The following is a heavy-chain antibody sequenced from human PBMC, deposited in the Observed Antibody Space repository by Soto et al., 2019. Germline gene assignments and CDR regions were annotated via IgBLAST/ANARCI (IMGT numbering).Heavy chain of an antibody. D-gene: IGHD3-10*01. V-gene: IGHV1-69*19. CDR2: ISPMFGAA. CDR3: AREVQVHTPAFVY. Sequence: QVQLVRSGAEMKKPGSSVKVSCQSSGGTFNTYAMNWVRQAPGQGPEWMGDISPMFGAANYAPKFQGRVTINADESTGTSYMQLSSLTSEDTALYFCAREVQVHTPAFVYWGQGTLVTVSS. J-gene: IGHJ4*02. CDR1: GGTFNTYA.